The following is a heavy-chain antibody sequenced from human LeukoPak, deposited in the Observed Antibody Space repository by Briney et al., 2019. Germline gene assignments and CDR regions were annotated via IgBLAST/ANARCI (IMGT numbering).Heavy chain of an antibody. V-gene: IGHV3-23*01. CDR1: GFTFTTYA. CDR2: ISGSGGST. D-gene: IGHD2-21*02. CDR3: AKDRLTLDAFDI. Sequence: GGSLRLSCVASGFTFTTYAMSWVRQAPGKGLEWVSAISGSGGSTYYADSVKGRFTISRDNSKNTLHLQMDSLRVEDTAIYYCAKDRLTLDAFDIWGQGTMVTVSS. J-gene: IGHJ3*02.